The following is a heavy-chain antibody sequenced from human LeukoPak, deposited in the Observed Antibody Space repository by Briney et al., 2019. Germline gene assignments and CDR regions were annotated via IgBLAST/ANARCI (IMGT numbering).Heavy chain of an antibody. CDR1: GFIFSTYT. CDR2: ISSSSTYI. Sequence: GGSLRLSCAASGFIFSTYTMNWVRQAPGKGLEWASSISSSSTYIYYADSVKGRFSISRDNAKNSLYLQMNRLRAEDTAVYYCATLSLVDYWGQGSLVTVSS. CDR3: ATLSLVDY. V-gene: IGHV3-21*01. J-gene: IGHJ4*02.